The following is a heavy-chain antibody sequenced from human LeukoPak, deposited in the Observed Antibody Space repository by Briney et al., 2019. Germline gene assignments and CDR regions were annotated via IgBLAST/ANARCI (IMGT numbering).Heavy chain of an antibody. Sequence: PGGSLRLSCAASGFSFDGYAMYWVRQAPGKGLEWVSSITSVSSYKYYADSVKGRFTISRDNAKNSLFLQMNSLRAEDTAIYYCARDPTADDYWGQGTLVTVSS. V-gene: IGHV3-21*01. CDR1: GFSFDGYA. D-gene: IGHD2-2*01. CDR2: ITSVSSYK. CDR3: ARDPTADDY. J-gene: IGHJ4*02.